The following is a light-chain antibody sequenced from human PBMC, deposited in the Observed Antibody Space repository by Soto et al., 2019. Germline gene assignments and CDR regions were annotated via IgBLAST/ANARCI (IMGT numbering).Light chain of an antibody. CDR3: QRYNNWPLT. J-gene: IGKJ4*01. CDR1: QSVNSD. Sequence: EIVMTQSPATLSVSPGDRATLSCTASQSVNSDLAWYQQKPGQSPRLLIYGASTRATGVPARFSGSGSGTEFTLTITSLQSEDFAIYYCQRYNNWPLTFGGGTKVESK. CDR2: GAS. V-gene: IGKV3-15*01.